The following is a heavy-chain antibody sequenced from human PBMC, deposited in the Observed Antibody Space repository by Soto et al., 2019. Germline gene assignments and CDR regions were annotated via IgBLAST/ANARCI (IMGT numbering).Heavy chain of an antibody. CDR2: ISSSSSYI. J-gene: IGHJ6*02. V-gene: IGHV3-21*01. CDR1: GFTFSSCS. CDR3: ARAAYSSSAPNYYYGMDV. D-gene: IGHD6-6*01. Sequence: PGGSLRLSCAASGFTFSSCSMNWVRQAPGKGLEWVSSISSSSSYIYYADSVKGRFTISRDNAKNSLYLQMNSLRAEDTAVYYCARAAYSSSAPNYYYGMDVWGQGTTVTASS.